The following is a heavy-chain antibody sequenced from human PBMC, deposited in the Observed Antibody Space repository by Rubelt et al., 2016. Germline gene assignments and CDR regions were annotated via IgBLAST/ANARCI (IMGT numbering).Heavy chain of an antibody. CDR3: ARHESAGSSWPFDD. CDR1: GGSICTYY. J-gene: IGHJ4*02. D-gene: IGHD6-13*01. CDR2: IYYSGSA. Sequence: QVQLQESGPGLVKPSETLSLTCAVSGGSICTYYWSWIRQPPGKGLEWIGYIYYSGSANYNPSLKSRVTISVDTSKNQCSLKLTSVTATDTAVYYCARHESAGSSWPFDDWGQGTQVTVSS. V-gene: IGHV4-59*08.